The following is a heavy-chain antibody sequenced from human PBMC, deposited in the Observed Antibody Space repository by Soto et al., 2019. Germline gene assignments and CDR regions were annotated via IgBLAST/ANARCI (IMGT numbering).Heavy chain of an antibody. J-gene: IGHJ5*02. D-gene: IGHD6-19*01. V-gene: IGHV1-69*12. Sequence: QVQLMQSGAEVKKPGSSVKVSCKASGGTFSSYAISWVRQAPGQGLEWMGGIIPIFGTANYAQKFQGRVTITADESTSTAYMELSSLRSEDTAVYYCARLGVAVAGTGWWFDTWGQGTLVTVSS. CDR2: IIPIFGTA. CDR1: GGTFSSYA. CDR3: ARLGVAVAGTGWWFDT.